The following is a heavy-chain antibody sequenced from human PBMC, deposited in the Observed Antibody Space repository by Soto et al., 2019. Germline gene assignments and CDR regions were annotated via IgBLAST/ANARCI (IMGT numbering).Heavy chain of an antibody. CDR2: TYYRSIWQT. Sequence: SPSRGLEWLGRTYYRSIWQTEYAVSVKSRMTINPDASKNQFSLQLNYVTPEDTAMYYCARLVGNSWLDHWGQGTLVTVSS. V-gene: IGHV6-1*01. J-gene: IGHJ5*02. D-gene: IGHD6-6*01. CDR3: ARLVGNSWLDH.